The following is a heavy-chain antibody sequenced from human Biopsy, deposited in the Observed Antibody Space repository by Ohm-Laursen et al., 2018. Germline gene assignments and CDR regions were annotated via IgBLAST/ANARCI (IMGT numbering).Heavy chain of an antibody. V-gene: IGHV4-59*01. CDR1: GGSIGSFF. J-gene: IGHJ4*02. D-gene: IGHD1-26*01. CDR2: IYYSGST. Sequence: SQTLSLTCTVSGGSIGSFFWSWIRQPPGKGLEWIGYIYYSGSTNYNPSLRSRVTISVDRSKNQFSLELSSVTAADTAVYYCARVGAGASSIDYFDYWGQGALVTVSS. CDR3: ARVGAGASSIDYFDY.